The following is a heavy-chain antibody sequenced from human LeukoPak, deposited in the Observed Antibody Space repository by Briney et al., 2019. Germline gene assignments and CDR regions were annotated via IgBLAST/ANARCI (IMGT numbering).Heavy chain of an antibody. CDR1: GGTFSSYA. D-gene: IGHD4-17*01. CDR3: AGGGDGDQSILGGKYYYGMDV. Sequence: ASVKVSCNASGGTFSSYAISWVRQAPGQGLEWMGRIIPILGIANYAQKFQGRVTITADKSTSTAYMELSSLRSEDTAVYYCAGGGDGDQSILGGKYYYGMDVWGQGTTVTVSS. CDR2: IIPILGIA. V-gene: IGHV1-69*04. J-gene: IGHJ6*02.